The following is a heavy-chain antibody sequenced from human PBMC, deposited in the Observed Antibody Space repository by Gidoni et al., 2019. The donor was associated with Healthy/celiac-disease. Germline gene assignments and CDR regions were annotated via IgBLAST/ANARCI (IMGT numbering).Heavy chain of an antibody. D-gene: IGHD5-18*01. CDR1: GGPLSSSSYY. CDR3: ARLNSYEDAFDI. Sequence: QLQLQVSRPGLATPSETLSLTCTVSGGPLSSSSYYWGWIRQPPGKGLEWIGSIYYSGSTYYIPSLKSRVTISVDTSKSQFSLKLSSVTAADTAVYYCARLNSYEDAFDIWGQGTMVTVSS. J-gene: IGHJ3*02. CDR2: IYYSGST. V-gene: IGHV4-39*01.